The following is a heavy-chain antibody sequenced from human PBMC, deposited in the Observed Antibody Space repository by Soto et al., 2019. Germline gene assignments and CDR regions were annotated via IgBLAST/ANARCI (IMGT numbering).Heavy chain of an antibody. D-gene: IGHD2-15*01. CDR1: GFTFSSYG. V-gene: IGHV3-30*18. CDR2: ISYDGSNK. J-gene: IGHJ4*02. Sequence: QVQLVESGGGVVQPGRSLRLSCAATGFTFSSYGMHCVRQAPGKGLAWVAVISYDGSNKYYADSVKGRFTISRDNSKNTLYLQMNSLRAEDTAVYYCAKYGRVDAGSDYWGQGTLVTVSS. CDR3: AKYGRVDAGSDY.